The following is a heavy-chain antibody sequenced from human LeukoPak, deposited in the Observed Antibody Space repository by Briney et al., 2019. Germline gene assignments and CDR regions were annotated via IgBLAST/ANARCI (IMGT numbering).Heavy chain of an antibody. D-gene: IGHD1-26*01. CDR2: IGNNGGGI. J-gene: IGHJ4*02. CDR3: AKDQRWESPHYLDS. V-gene: IGHV3-23*01. CDR1: GFTFSTYT. Sequence: GGSLRLSCAASGFTFSTYTMYWVRHPPGKRLEWVSIIGNNGGGIHYADSVRGRFTISRDNSKNTLYVQMNSLRDEDTAVYYCAKDQRWESPHYLDSWGQGTLVTVSS.